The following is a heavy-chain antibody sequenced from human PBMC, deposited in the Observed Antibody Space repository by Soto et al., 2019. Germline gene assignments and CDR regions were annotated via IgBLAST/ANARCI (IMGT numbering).Heavy chain of an antibody. V-gene: IGHV1-69*12. CDR1: GGTFSSYA. CDR3: ARESRYCSGGSCYFLPGIDY. CDR2: IIPIFGTA. J-gene: IGHJ4*02. Sequence: QVQLVQSGAEVKKPGSSVKVSCKASGGTFSSYAISWVRQAPGQGLEWMGGIIPIFGTANYAQKFQGRVTITADESTSKAYMELSRVRSEDTVVYYCARESRYCSGGSCYFLPGIDYWGQGTLVTVSS. D-gene: IGHD2-15*01.